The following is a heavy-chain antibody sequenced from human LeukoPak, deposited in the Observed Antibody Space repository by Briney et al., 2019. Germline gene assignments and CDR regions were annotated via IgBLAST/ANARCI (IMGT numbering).Heavy chain of an antibody. J-gene: IGHJ4*02. V-gene: IGHV4-59*12. CDR2: IYYSGST. CDR3: ARGPRYCSSTSCYVLRPGEGGYFDY. D-gene: IGHD2-2*01. CDR1: GGSISSYY. Sequence: PSETLSLTCTVSGGSISSYYWSWIRQPPGKGLEWIGYIYYSGSTNYNPSLKSRVTISVDTSKNQFSLKLSSVTAADTAVYYCARGPRYCSSTSCYVLRPGEGGYFDYWGQGTLVTVSS.